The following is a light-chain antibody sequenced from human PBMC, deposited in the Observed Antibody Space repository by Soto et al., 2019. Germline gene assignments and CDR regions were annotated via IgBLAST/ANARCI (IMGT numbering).Light chain of an antibody. CDR1: QSINSW. CDR3: LQHNSYPVT. CDR2: DAS. Sequence: DIQMTQSPSTLSASVGDRVTITCRASQSINSWLAWYQQKPGKAPQILIYDASTLKSGVPSRFSASGSGTEFTLIISSLQPDDFATYYCLQHNSYPVTFGQGTKVDIK. J-gene: IGKJ1*01. V-gene: IGKV1-5*01.